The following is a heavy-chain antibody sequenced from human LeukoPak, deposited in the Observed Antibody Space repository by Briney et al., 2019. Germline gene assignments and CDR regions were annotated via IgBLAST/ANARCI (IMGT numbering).Heavy chain of an antibody. CDR2: ISGSGGST. V-gene: IGHV3-23*01. CDR1: GFTFSSYA. J-gene: IGHJ4*02. Sequence: GGSLRLSCAASGFTFSSYAMSWVRQALGKGLEWVSAISGSGGSTFYADSVKGRFTISRDNSKNTLYMQMNSLRAEDTAVYYCAKDGSGVAAADYYFDYWGQGTLVTVSS. D-gene: IGHD2-15*01. CDR3: AKDGSGVAAADYYFDY.